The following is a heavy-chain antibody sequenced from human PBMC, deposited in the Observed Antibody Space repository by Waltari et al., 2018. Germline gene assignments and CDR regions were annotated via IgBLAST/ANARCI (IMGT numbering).Heavy chain of an antibody. D-gene: IGHD5-18*01. CDR3: ARDYGDTPATDY. CDR1: GYSISSGYY. V-gene: IGHV4-38-2*02. Sequence: QVQLQESGPGLVKPSETLSLTCAVSGYSISSGYYWGWIRQPPGTGLEWIGSSYHSGSTYYNPSLKSRVTISVDTSKNQFSLKLSSVTAADTAVYYCARDYGDTPATDYWGQGTLVTVSS. CDR2: SYHSGST. J-gene: IGHJ4*02.